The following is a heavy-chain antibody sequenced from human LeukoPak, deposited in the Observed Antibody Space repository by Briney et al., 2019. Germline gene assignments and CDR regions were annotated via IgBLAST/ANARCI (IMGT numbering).Heavy chain of an antibody. D-gene: IGHD6-19*01. CDR1: GGSFSGYY. J-gene: IGHJ4*02. CDR3: ARYSSGWHHYNYFDY. V-gene: IGHV4-34*01. Sequence: SETLSLTCAVYGGSFSGYYWRWLRQPPGKGLEWFGEINHSGSNNYNPSLKSPVTISVYTSKNQFSLKLSSVTAADTAVYYCARYSSGWHHYNYFDYWGQGTLVTVSS. CDR2: INHSGSN.